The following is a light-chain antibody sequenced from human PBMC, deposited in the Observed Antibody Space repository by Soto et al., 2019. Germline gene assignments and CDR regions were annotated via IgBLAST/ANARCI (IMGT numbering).Light chain of an antibody. Sequence: EIVLTQSPGTLSLSPEERATLSCRASQSVSNSYLAWYQQRPGQAPRLLIYGASSRATGIPDRFSGSGSGTDFTLTISRLEPEDFAVHYCQQYGSSRTFGQGTKVDIK. J-gene: IGKJ1*01. V-gene: IGKV3-20*01. CDR1: QSVSNSY. CDR2: GAS. CDR3: QQYGSSRT.